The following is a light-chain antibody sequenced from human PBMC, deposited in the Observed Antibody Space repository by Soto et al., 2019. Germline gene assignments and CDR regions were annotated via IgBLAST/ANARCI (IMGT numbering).Light chain of an antibody. V-gene: IGLV1-51*01. CDR3: ATWDSSRHAGV. J-gene: IGLJ2*01. Sequence: QSVLTQPPSVSAAPGQRVTISCSGSTSDIGRNYLSWYQQLQGAAPTLLIYDNIQQSSRIPYRFSGSKSGTSATLGITGLQTGDEGDYYCATWDSSRHAGVFGGGTKLTVL. CDR1: TSDIGRNY. CDR2: DNI.